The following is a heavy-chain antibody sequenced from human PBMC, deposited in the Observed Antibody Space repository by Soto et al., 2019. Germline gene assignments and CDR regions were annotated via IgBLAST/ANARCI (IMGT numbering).Heavy chain of an antibody. CDR1: GGSISSYY. V-gene: IGHV4-59*01. CDR3: ARVVTLYWYFDL. J-gene: IGHJ2*01. CDR2: IYYSGST. Sequence: QVQLQESGPGLVKPSETLSLTCTVSGGSISSYYWSWIRQPPGKGLEWIGYIYYSGSTNYNPSLKRRVTISVDTSKNQFALKLSSVTAADTAVYYCARVVTLYWYFDLWGRGTLVTVSS. D-gene: IGHD2-21*02.